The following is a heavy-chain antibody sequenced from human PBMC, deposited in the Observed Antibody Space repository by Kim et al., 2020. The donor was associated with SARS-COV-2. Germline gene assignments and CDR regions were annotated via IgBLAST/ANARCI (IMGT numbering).Heavy chain of an antibody. J-gene: IGHJ4*02. V-gene: IGHV3-23*01. CDR1: GFSFSNYA. D-gene: IGHD3-10*02. CDR2: ISGSGDRT. Sequence: GGSLRLSCAASGFSFSNYAMAWVRQAPGKVLEWVSTISGSGDRTSYPDSVKGLFTIFRDNSKNMLYLQMNSLRVEDTAVYYCAKTDCSDVGCRVRDYWGQGPLVTVSS. CDR3: AKTDCSDVGCRVRDY.